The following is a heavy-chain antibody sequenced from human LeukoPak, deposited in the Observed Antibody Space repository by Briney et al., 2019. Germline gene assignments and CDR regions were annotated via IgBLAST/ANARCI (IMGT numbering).Heavy chain of an antibody. Sequence: ASVKVSCKASGYTFTRYYMHWVRQAPGQGLEWMGWINPNSGGTNYAQKFQGRVTMTRDTSISTAYMELSRLRSDDTAVYYCARVTAVAGPNWFDPWGQGTLVTVSS. CDR1: GYTFTRYY. CDR2: INPNSGGT. CDR3: ARVTAVAGPNWFDP. V-gene: IGHV1-2*02. D-gene: IGHD6-19*01. J-gene: IGHJ5*02.